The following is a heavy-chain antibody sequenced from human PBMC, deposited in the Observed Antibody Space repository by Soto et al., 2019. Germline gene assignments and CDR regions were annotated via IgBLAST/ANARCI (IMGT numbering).Heavy chain of an antibody. CDR1: GFTFNSYA. V-gene: IGHV3-23*01. D-gene: IGHD3-10*01. CDR2: ISGSGRTT. CDR3: AKDRHYGSGTYSASYLDY. J-gene: IGHJ4*02. Sequence: EVQLLESGGGLVQPGGSLRLSCGGSGFTFNSYAMTWVRQAPGKGLEWVSAISGSGRTTYYANSVKGRFTISRDQSKDTLYLQMNSLRAEDTAIYYCAKDRHYGSGTYSASYLDYLGPGTLVTVSS.